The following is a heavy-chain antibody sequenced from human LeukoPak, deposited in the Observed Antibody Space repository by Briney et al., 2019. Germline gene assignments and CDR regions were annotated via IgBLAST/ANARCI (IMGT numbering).Heavy chain of an antibody. CDR2: IYYSGST. CDR1: GGSISSSSYY. CDR3: ARDSGPGNNWFDP. Sequence: PSETLSLTCTVSGGSISSSSYYWGWIRQPPGKGLEWIGSIYYSGSTYYNPSLKSRVTISVDTSKNQFSPKLSSVTAADTAVYYCARDSGPGNNWFDPWGQGTLVTVSS. J-gene: IGHJ5*02. D-gene: IGHD3-10*01. V-gene: IGHV4-39*07.